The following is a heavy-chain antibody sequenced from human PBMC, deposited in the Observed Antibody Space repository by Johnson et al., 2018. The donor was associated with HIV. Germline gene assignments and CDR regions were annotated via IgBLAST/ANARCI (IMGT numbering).Heavy chain of an antibody. CDR2: ISYDGSNK. CDR3: AKTEDAFDI. J-gene: IGHJ3*02. Sequence: VHLVESGGGVVQSGRSLRLSCAASGFTFGDSAIHWVRQAPGKGLEWVAVISYDGSNKYYADSVKGRFTISRDNSKNTLYLQMNSLRAEDTAVYYCAKTEDAFDIWGQGTMVTVSS. V-gene: IGHV3-30*18. CDR1: GFTFGDSA.